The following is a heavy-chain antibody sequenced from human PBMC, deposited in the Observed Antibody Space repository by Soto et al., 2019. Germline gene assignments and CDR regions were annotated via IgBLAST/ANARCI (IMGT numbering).Heavy chain of an antibody. J-gene: IGHJ5*02. CDR3: ARGIATGQLDP. CDR1: GYTFTRYT. Sequence: QVQLVQSGAEVKKPGASVKISCKASGYTFTRYTMNWVRQAPGQRLEWMGWINPDNGNTKSSQKFHDRVIITRDTSASTAYMDLSRPRSEDTAVHYCARGIATGQLDPWGQGTRVTVSS. V-gene: IGHV1-3*01. CDR2: INPDNGNT. D-gene: IGHD2-15*01.